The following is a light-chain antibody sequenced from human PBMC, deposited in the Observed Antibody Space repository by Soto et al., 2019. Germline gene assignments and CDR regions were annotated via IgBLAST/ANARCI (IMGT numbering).Light chain of an antibody. CDR1: QRISRW. J-gene: IGKJ1*01. Sequence: DLQMTQSPSAMSASVGDRVTITCRVTQRISRWLAWYQQKPGKAPKILIYDASSLERGVPSRFCGSGSGTEFILIISSLQHDDFTTNYCQQYNSYYPWTFGQGTKVDIK. CDR3: QQYNSYYPWT. V-gene: IGKV1-5*01. CDR2: DAS.